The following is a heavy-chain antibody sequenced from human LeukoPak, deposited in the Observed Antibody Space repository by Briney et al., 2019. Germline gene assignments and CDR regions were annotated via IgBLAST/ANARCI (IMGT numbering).Heavy chain of an antibody. Sequence: GGSLRLSCAASGFTFSSYSMNWVRQAPGKGLEWVSSISSSGNYIYYADSVKGRFTISRDNAKNSLYLQMNSLRAEDTAVYYCARVPQARRTFDYWGQGTLVTVSS. CDR2: ISSSGNYI. CDR3: ARVPQARRTFDY. CDR1: GFTFSSYS. D-gene: IGHD6-6*01. V-gene: IGHV3-21*01. J-gene: IGHJ4*02.